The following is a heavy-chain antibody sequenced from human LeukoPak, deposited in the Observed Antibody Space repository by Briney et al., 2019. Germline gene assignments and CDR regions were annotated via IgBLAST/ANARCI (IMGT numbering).Heavy chain of an antibody. CDR2: ISSSSRST. CDR3: SGGYDCDYFFYYGMDV. CDR1: GFTFTDYY. Sequence: PGGSLRLSCAASGFTFTDYYMSWIRQAPGKGLEWVSYISSSSRSTTYADSVKGRFTISRDNAKNSLYLQMNSLRAEDTAVYYCSGGYDCDYFFYYGMDVWGQGTTVTVSS. V-gene: IGHV3-11*06. D-gene: IGHD1-1*01. J-gene: IGHJ6*02.